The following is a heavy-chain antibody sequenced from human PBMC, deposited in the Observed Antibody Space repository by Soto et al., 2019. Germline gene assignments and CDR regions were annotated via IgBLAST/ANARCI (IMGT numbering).Heavy chain of an antibody. J-gene: IGHJ4*02. D-gene: IGHD5-18*01. Sequence: QVQLEQWGTGLLKPSETLSLTCAVYGGSFGGYYWSWIRQTPGKGLEWIGEINHSGKINYNPSLTSLVTISVDTSNDQASPKLSSMTAADTAVYYCARDGYNYGSFDYWGQGTLVTVSS. V-gene: IGHV4-34*01. CDR2: INHSGKI. CDR1: GGSFGGYY. CDR3: ARDGYNYGSFDY.